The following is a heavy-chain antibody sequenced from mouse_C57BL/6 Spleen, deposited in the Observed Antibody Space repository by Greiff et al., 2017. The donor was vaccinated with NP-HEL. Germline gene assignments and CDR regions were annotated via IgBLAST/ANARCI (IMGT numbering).Heavy chain of an antibody. D-gene: IGHD2-4*01. CDR2: IDPENGGT. J-gene: IGHJ3*01. CDR3: TTGYDYDCAWFAY. V-gene: IGHV14-4*01. Sequence: EVQLQQPGAELVRPGASVKLSCTASGFNIKDDYMPWVKQRPEPGLEWIGWIDPENGGTEYASKLQGKATLTVDTSSNTAYLQLSSLTSEDTAVYYCTTGYDYDCAWFAYWGQGTLVTVSA. CDR1: GFNIKDDY.